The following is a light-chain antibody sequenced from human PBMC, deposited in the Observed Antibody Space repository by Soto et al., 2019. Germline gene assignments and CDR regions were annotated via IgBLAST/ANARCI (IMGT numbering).Light chain of an antibody. Sequence: QSVLTQPASVSGSPGQSITISCTGTSSDVGVYTHVSWYQQHPGKAPKLMIYEVSNRPSGVSNRFSGSKSGNTASLTISGLQAEDEAAYYCNSYTTSYTYVFGTGTKVTVL. V-gene: IGLV2-14*01. J-gene: IGLJ1*01. CDR3: NSYTTSYTYV. CDR2: EVS. CDR1: SSDVGVYTH.